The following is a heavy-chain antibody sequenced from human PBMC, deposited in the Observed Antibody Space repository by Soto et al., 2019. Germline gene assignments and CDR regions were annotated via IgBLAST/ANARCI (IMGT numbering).Heavy chain of an antibody. CDR3: TTDPSQVPAADSYYYYYMDV. V-gene: IGHV3-15*01. CDR1: GFTFSNAW. J-gene: IGHJ6*03. CDR2: IKSKTDGGTT. Sequence: GGSLRLSCAASGFTFSNAWMSWVRQAPGKGLEWVGRIKSKTDGGTTDYAAPVKGRFTISRDDSKNTLYLQMNSLKTEDTAVYYCTTDPSQVPAADSYYYYYMDVWGKGTTVTVSS. D-gene: IGHD2-2*01.